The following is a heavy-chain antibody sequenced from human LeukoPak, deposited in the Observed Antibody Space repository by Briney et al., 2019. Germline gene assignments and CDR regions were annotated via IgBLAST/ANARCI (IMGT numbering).Heavy chain of an antibody. CDR1: GGSINGGNYY. Sequence: PSGTLSLTCTVSGGSINGGNYYWTWLRQPAGKGLEWIGRIYTSGSTNYNPSLKSRVTMSVDTSKNQFSLKLHSVTAADTAVYYCARRYCSGGSCYSERGAFDIWGQGTMVTVSS. CDR2: IYTSGST. J-gene: IGHJ3*02. CDR3: ARRYCSGGSCYSERGAFDI. V-gene: IGHV4-61*02. D-gene: IGHD2-15*01.